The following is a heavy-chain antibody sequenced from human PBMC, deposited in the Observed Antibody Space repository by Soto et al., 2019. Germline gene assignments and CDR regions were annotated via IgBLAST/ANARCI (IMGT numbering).Heavy chain of an antibody. V-gene: IGHV4-59*08. CDR1: GDSISSYY. Sequence: SETLSLTCTVSGDSISSYYWSWIRQPPGKGLEWIGYIYYSGSTNYNPSLKSRVTISVDTSKNQFSLKLSSVTAADTAVYYCARRVVVSETFDYWGQGTLVTVSS. J-gene: IGHJ4*02. CDR2: IYYSGST. CDR3: ARRVVVSETFDY. D-gene: IGHD2-2*01.